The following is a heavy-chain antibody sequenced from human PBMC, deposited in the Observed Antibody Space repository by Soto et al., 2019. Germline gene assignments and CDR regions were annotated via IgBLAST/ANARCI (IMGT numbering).Heavy chain of an antibody. J-gene: IGHJ6*03. CDR2: INWNGGST. Sequence: GGSLRLSCAASGFTFSSYCMNWVRHAPGKGLEWVSGINWNGGSTGYADFVKGRFTISRDNAKNSLYLQMNSLRAEDTALYHCARVDGLYYYYYMDVWGKGTTVTVS. CDR3: ARVDGLYYYYYMDV. CDR1: GFTFSSYC. V-gene: IGHV3-20*01.